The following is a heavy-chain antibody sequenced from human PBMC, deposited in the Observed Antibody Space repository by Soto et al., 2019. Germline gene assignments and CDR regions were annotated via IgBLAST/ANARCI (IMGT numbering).Heavy chain of an antibody. J-gene: IGHJ3*01. CDR2: INPNSGGT. CDR1: GYTFTGYY. V-gene: IGHV1-2*02. CDR3: AGLYISRWYDAFDF. Sequence: ASVKVSCKASGYTFTGYYLHWVRQAPGQGLEWMGWINPNSGGTNYAQQFQGRVTMTRDTSISTAYMELSRLRSDDTAVYYCAGLYISRWYDAFDFWGQGTMVTVSS. D-gene: IGHD6-13*01.